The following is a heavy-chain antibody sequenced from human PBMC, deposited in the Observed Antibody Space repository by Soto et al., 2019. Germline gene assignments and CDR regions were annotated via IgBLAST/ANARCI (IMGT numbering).Heavy chain of an antibody. CDR1: GYTFSSYG. CDR2: ISAYNGNT. Sequence: QVQLVRSGAEVKKPGASVKVSCKASGYTFSSYGISWVRQAPGQGLEWMGWISAYNGNTKYAQKIQGRVTMTTNTSTSRTYMDKRSIRSDDTAVYYCASDSPPVDYCGQGTLVTVSS. J-gene: IGHJ4*02. V-gene: IGHV1-18*01. CDR3: ASDSPPVDY.